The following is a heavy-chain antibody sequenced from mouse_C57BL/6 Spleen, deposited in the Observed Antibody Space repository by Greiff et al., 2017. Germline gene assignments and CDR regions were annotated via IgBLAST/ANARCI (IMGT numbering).Heavy chain of an antibody. V-gene: IGHV14-2*01. D-gene: IGHD4-1*01. CDR2: IDPEDGET. CDR3: ARGTGTLFAD. J-gene: IGHJ3*01. Sequence: VQLQQSGAELVKPGASVKLSCTASGYNIKDYYMHWVKQRTEQGLEWIGRIDPEDGETKYDAKFQGKATITADKSSNTAYLQLSSLTSEATAIYYCARGTGTLFADWGQGTLVTVSA. CDR1: GYNIKDYY.